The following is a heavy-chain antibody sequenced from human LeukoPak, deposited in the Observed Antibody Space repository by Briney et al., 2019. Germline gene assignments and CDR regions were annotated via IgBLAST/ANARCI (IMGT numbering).Heavy chain of an antibody. D-gene: IGHD4-11*01. CDR1: GFTFSSYG. CDR2: ISYDGSNK. J-gene: IGHJ4*02. Sequence: GGSLRLSCAASGFTFSSYGMHWVRQAPGKGLEWVAVISYDGSNKYYADSVKGRFTISRDNSKNTLYLEMSSLRAEDTAVYYCARDETTGVLHFDYWGQGTLVTVSS. CDR3: ARDETTGVLHFDY. V-gene: IGHV3-30*03.